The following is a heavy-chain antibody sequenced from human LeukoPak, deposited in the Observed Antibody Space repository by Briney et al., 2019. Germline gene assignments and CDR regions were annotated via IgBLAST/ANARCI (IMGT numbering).Heavy chain of an antibody. Sequence: PGGSLRLSCAASGFTFSSYSMNWVRQAPGKGLEWVSSISSSSSYIYCADSVKGRFTISRDNAKNSLYLQMNSLRAEATAVYYCARDLVVVIPMDVWGKGTTVTVSS. D-gene: IGHD2-21*01. V-gene: IGHV3-21*01. CDR2: ISSSSSYI. CDR1: GFTFSSYS. CDR3: ARDLVVVIPMDV. J-gene: IGHJ6*03.